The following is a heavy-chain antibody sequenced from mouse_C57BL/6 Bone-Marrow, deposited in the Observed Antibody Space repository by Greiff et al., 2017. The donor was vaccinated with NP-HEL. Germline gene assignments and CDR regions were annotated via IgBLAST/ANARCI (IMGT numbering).Heavy chain of an antibody. V-gene: IGHV3-6*01. CDR3: ARSRPGGDSLDY. D-gene: IGHD3-2*01. Sequence: EVQLQESGPGLVKPSQSLSLTCSVTGYSITSGYYWNWIRQFPGNKLEWMGYISYDGSNNYNPSLKNRISITRDTSKNQFFLKLNSVTTEDTATYYCARSRPGGDSLDYWGQGTTLTVSS. J-gene: IGHJ2*01. CDR2: ISYDGSN. CDR1: GYSITSGYY.